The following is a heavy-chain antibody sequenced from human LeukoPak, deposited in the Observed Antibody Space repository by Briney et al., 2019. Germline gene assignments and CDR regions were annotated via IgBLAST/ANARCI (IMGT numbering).Heavy chain of an antibody. D-gene: IGHD6-19*01. Sequence: SETLSLTCSVSGGSISSNGYYWGWIRQPPGKGLEWIGSIYYSGSTFDNPSLKSRVTISMDKSRNQFSLKLGSVTAADTAVYYCASNQWPSWYFDLWGRGTLVTVSA. CDR3: ASNQWPSWYFDL. J-gene: IGHJ2*01. V-gene: IGHV4-39*07. CDR1: GGSISSNGYY. CDR2: IYYSGST.